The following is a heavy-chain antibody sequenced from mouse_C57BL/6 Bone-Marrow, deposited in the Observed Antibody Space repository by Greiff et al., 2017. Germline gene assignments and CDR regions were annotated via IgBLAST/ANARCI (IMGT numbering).Heavy chain of an antibody. V-gene: IGHV1-59*01. Sequence: QVQLQQPGAELVRPGTSVKLSCKASGYTFTSYWMPWVKQRPGQGLEWIGVIDASDSYTNYNQKFKGKATLTVDTSSGTAYMQLSSLTSEDYAVYYCARRAIYYFDYWGQGATHTVCS. J-gene: IGHJ2*01. CDR2: IDASDSYT. D-gene: IGHD3-1*01. CDR1: GYTFTSYW. CDR3: ARRAIYYFDY.